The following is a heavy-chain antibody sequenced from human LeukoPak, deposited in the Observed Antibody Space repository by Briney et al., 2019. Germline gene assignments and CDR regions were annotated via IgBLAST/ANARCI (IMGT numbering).Heavy chain of an antibody. J-gene: IGHJ4*02. CDR1: GFTFSSYA. CDR3: AKADDSSGYYYAGLDY. V-gene: IGHV3-23*01. D-gene: IGHD3-22*01. Sequence: GGYLRLSCAASGFTFSSYAMRWVRQAPGKGLEWVSAISGSGRTTYYADSVKGRFTISRDNSKSTLYLQMNSLRAEDTAVYYCAKADDSSGYYYAGLDYWGQGTLVTVSS. CDR2: ISGSGRTT.